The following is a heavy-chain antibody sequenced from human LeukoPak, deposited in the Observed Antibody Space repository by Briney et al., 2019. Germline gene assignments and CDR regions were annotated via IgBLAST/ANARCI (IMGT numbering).Heavy chain of an antibody. Sequence: ASVMVSCRASGYSITSYDINWVRQAAGQGLEWVGWMNSNSGNTGYARKFQSRVTLTRDTSINTAYMEVNSLTSEDTAVYYCARGGTLVRGVAILYGMDAWGQGTTVTVSS. CDR3: ARGGTLVRGVAILYGMDA. V-gene: IGHV1-8*01. CDR1: GYSITSYD. J-gene: IGHJ6*02. CDR2: MNSNSGNT. D-gene: IGHD3-10*01.